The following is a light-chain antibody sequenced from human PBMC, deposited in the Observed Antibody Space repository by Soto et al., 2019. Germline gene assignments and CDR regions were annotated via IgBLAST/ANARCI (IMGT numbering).Light chain of an antibody. CDR2: GTS. CDR1: QSVSTN. Sequence: EIVMTQSPATLSVSPGERATLSGRASQSVSTNLAWYQQKPGQAPSLLIYGTSTRATGIPARFSGSGSGTEFPLTISSLQSEDFAVYYCPQYNNWPRTFGQGTKVEIK. V-gene: IGKV3-15*01. CDR3: PQYNNWPRT. J-gene: IGKJ1*01.